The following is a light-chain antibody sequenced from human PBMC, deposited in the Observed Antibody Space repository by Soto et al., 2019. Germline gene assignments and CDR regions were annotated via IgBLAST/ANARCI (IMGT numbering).Light chain of an antibody. CDR1: QSVSYN. V-gene: IGKV3-15*01. J-gene: IGKJ4*01. CDR2: GAF. CDR3: QQYKNWPPLT. Sequence: EIVMTQSPATLSVSPGETATLSCRASQSVSYNLAWYQQKPGQGPRLVIYGAFSRATGIPARFSGSGSGTESTLTLSSLQSEDFAVYYCQQYKNWPPLTFGGGTKVEIK.